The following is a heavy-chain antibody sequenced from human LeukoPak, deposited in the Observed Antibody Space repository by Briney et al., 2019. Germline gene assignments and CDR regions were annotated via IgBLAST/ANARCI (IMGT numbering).Heavy chain of an antibody. D-gene: IGHD3-3*01. CDR3: AREPRYDFWSGYYPAVDAFDI. CDR2: ISYDGSNK. Sequence: PGGSLRLSCAASGFTFSRYAMHWVRQAPGKGLEWVAVISYDGSNKYYADSVQGRFTISRDNSKNTLYLQMNSLRAEDTAVYYCAREPRYDFWSGYYPAVDAFDIWGQGTMVTVSS. CDR1: GFTFSRYA. V-gene: IGHV3-30-3*01. J-gene: IGHJ3*02.